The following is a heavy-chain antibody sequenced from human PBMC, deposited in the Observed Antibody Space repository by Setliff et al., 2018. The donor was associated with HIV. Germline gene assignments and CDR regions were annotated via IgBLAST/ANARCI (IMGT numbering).Heavy chain of an antibody. D-gene: IGHD2-2*02. V-gene: IGHV4-34*01. CDR1: GGSFSGYY. Sequence: LSLTCAVDGGSFSGYYWSWIRQPPGKGLEWIGEINHSGSTNYNPSLKSRVTISVDTSKNQFSLKLTSVTAADTAVYYCARGPPPDYTSWGQGTPVTVSS. J-gene: IGHJ4*02. CDR2: INHSGST. CDR3: ARGPPPDYTS.